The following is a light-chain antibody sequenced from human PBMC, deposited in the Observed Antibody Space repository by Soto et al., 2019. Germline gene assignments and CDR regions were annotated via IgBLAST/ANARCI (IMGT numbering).Light chain of an antibody. J-gene: IGKJ2*01. V-gene: IGKV3-20*01. CDR2: ESS. Sequence: DIVLTQSPGTLSLSPGERATLSCRASQSISTSYLAWYQQRPGQAPRLLIYESSNRAAGIPDRFSGSGSGIDGTLTSSRLEPEDFAVYYCQHYGRSPPMNTFGQGTKLESK. CDR3: QHYGRSPPMNT. CDR1: QSISTSY.